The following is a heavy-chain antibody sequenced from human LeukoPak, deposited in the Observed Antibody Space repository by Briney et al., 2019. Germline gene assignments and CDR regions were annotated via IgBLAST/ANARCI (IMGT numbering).Heavy chain of an antibody. Sequence: GGSLRLSCAASGFTFSSYWMSWVRQAPGKGLEWVTNIKQDGSEKYYVDSVKGRFTISRDNAKNSLYLQMNSLRAEDTAVYYCARGPSSSSPTSDYYYYMDVWGKGTTVTISS. CDR2: IKQDGSEK. J-gene: IGHJ6*03. D-gene: IGHD2-2*01. V-gene: IGHV3-7*01. CDR3: ARGPSSSSPTSDYYYYMDV. CDR1: GFTFSSYW.